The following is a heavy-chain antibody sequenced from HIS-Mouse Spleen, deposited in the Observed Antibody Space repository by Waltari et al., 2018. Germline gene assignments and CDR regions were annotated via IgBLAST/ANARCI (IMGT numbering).Heavy chain of an antibody. Sequence: QVQLVESGGGVVQPGRSLRLSCAASGFTFRSDGVHWVRQAPGKGLEWVAVISYDGSNKYYADSVKGRFTISRDNSKNTLYLQMNSLRAEDTAVYYCAKASSGWLDYWGQGTLVTVSS. CDR3: AKASSGWLDY. CDR2: ISYDGSNK. J-gene: IGHJ4*02. D-gene: IGHD6-19*01. V-gene: IGHV3-30*18. CDR1: GFTFRSDG.